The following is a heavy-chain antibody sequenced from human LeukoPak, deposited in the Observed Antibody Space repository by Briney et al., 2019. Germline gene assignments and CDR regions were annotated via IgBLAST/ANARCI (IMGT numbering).Heavy chain of an antibody. CDR3: ARDRRVCSSTSCYTFLDY. D-gene: IGHD2-2*02. Sequence: ASVKVSCKASGYTFTGNYMHWVRQAPGRGLEWMGWINPNSGGTNYAQKFQGRVTMTRDTSISTAYMELSRLRSDDTAVYYCARDRRVCSSTSCYTFLDYWGQGTLVTVSS. CDR1: GYTFTGNY. V-gene: IGHV1-2*02. CDR2: INPNSGGT. J-gene: IGHJ4*02.